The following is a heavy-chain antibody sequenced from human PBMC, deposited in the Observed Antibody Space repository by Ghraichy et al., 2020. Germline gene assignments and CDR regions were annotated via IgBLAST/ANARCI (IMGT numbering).Heavy chain of an antibody. CDR3: ARPDCTGGVCYHYMDV. CDR2: IYYSGST. V-gene: IGHV4-39*01. J-gene: IGHJ6*03. D-gene: IGHD2-8*02. Sequence: SQTLSLTCTVSGGSISSSSYYWGWIRQPPGKGLEWIGSIYYSGSTYYNPSLKSRVTISVDTSKNQFSLKLSSVTAADTAVYYCARPDCTGGVCYHYMDVWGKGTTVTVSS. CDR1: GGSISSSSYY.